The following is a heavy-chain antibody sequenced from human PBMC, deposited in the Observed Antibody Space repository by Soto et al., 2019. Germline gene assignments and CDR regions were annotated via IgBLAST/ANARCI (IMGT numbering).Heavy chain of an antibody. Sequence: PVKVSCKASGFTFTSSAVEWGRQERGQRLEWIGWIVVGSGNTNYAQKFQERVTITRDMSTSTAYMELSSLRSEDTAVYYCAAWGGITYYYDSSGYRDAFDIWGQGTMVTVSS. CDR1: GFTFTSSA. V-gene: IGHV1-58*01. D-gene: IGHD3-22*01. CDR3: AAWGGITYYYDSSGYRDAFDI. CDR2: IVVGSGNT. J-gene: IGHJ3*02.